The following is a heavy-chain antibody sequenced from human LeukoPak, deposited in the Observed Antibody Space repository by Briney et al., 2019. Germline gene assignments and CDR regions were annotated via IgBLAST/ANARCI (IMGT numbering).Heavy chain of an antibody. J-gene: IGHJ4*02. D-gene: IGHD2-15*01. CDR2: IYYTGTT. V-gene: IGHV4-59*01. Sequence: SETLSLTCTVSGSSISSYYWSWIRQPPGKGLEWIGYIYYTGTTEYNPSLKSRVTISVDKSKNQFSLKLNSVTAADTAVYYCAREGCSGGSCWDYWGQGTLVTVSS. CDR3: AREGCSGGSCWDY. CDR1: GSSISSYY.